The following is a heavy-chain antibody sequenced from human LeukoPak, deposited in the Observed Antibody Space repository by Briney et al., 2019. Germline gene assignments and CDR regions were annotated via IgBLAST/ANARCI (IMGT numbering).Heavy chain of an antibody. CDR2: IYYSGST. V-gene: IGHV4-59*01. CDR3: ASFEYSSSYYFDY. Sequence: SETLSLTCTLSGGSISSYYWSWIRQPPGKGLEWIGYIYYSGSTNYNPSLKSRVTISVDTSKNQFSLKLSSVTAADTAVYYCASFEYSSSYYFDYWGQGTLVTVSS. CDR1: GGSISSYY. J-gene: IGHJ4*02. D-gene: IGHD6-6*01.